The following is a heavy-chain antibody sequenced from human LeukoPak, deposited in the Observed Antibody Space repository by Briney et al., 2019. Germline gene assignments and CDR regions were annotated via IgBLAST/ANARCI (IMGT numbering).Heavy chain of an antibody. CDR3: ARDQSGDYHSSGYEN. CDR2: INHSGST. D-gene: IGHD3-22*01. V-gene: IGHV4-34*01. Sequence: SETLSLTCAVYGGSFSGYYWSWIRQPPGKGLEWIGEINHSGSTNYNPSLKSRVTISVDTFKNQFSLKLSSETAADTAVYYCARDQSGDYHSSGYENWGQATLVTVSS. CDR1: GGSFSGYY. J-gene: IGHJ4*02.